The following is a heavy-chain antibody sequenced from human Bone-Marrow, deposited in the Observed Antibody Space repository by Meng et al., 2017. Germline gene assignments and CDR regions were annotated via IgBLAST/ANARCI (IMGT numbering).Heavy chain of an antibody. CDR2: TYYRSKWYN. Sequence: QVHLPQSVPGLRNPLQPLSLTCALSGDSVSSNSAAWNWIRQSPSRGLEWLGRTYYRSKWYNDYAVSVKSRITINPDTSKNQFSLQLNSVTPEDTAVYYCARDPPGYSSSWLEVQSDYWGQGTLVTVSS. V-gene: IGHV6-1*01. D-gene: IGHD6-13*01. J-gene: IGHJ4*02. CDR3: ARDPPGYSSSWLEVQSDY. CDR1: GDSVSSNSAA.